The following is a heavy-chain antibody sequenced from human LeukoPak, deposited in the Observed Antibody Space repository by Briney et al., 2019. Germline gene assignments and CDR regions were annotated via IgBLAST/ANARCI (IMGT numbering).Heavy chain of an antibody. Sequence: SETLSLTCTVSGGSISFYYWTGIRQPPGKGLEWIGYIYYSGSTNYNPSLKSRVTISVDTSKNQFSLKLSSVTAADTAVYYCARATDRLRYFDYWGQGTLVTVSS. D-gene: IGHD3-22*01. V-gene: IGHV4-59*01. J-gene: IGHJ4*02. CDR2: IYYSGST. CDR1: GGSISFYY. CDR3: ARATDRLRYFDY.